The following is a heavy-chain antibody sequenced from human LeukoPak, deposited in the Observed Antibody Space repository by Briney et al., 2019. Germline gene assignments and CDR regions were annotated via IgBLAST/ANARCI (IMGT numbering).Heavy chain of an antibody. D-gene: IGHD1-26*01. CDR1: GDSIRTNNYF. Sequence: SETLSLTCSVSGDSIRTNNYFWGWIRQPPGMGLEWIGSISYNGITYYNPSLKSRASVSVDTSKNQFYLNLNSVTAADTAIYYCARRPGHTWDMGNWFDPWGQGTLVTVSS. CDR2: ISYNGIT. J-gene: IGHJ5*02. V-gene: IGHV4-39*01. CDR3: ARRPGHTWDMGNWFDP.